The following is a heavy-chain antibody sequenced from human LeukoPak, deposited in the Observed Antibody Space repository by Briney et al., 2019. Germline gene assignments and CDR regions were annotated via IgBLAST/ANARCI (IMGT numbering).Heavy chain of an antibody. Sequence: GGSLRLSCAASGFTFSSYSMNWVRQAPGKGLEWVSSISSSSGYIYYADSVKGRFTISRDNAKNSLYLQMNSLRAEDTAVYYCARDSEDIVVVVAARPDNWFDPWGQGTLVTVSS. J-gene: IGHJ5*02. CDR1: GFTFSSYS. CDR2: ISSSSGYI. V-gene: IGHV3-21*01. D-gene: IGHD2-15*01. CDR3: ARDSEDIVVVVAARPDNWFDP.